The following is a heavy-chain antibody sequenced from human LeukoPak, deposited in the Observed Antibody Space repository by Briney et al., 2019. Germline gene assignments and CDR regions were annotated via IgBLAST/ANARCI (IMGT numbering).Heavy chain of an antibody. CDR3: ARETYSYGYYFAY. D-gene: IGHD5-18*01. Sequence: PGGSLRLSCAASGFTFSSYAMHWVRQAPGRGLEYVSAISSNGGSTYYANSVKGRFTISRDNSKNTLYLQMGSLRAEDMAVYYCARETYSYGYYFAYCGQGTLVTVSS. CDR2: ISSNGGST. CDR1: GFTFSSYA. V-gene: IGHV3-64*01. J-gene: IGHJ4*01.